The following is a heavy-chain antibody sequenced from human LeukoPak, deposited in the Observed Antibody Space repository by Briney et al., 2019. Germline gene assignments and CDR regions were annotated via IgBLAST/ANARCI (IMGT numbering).Heavy chain of an antibody. CDR1: GFTVSSNY. CDR2: IYSGGST. D-gene: IGHD6-13*01. Sequence: GGSLRLSCAASGFTVSSNYMSWVRQAPGKGLEWVSVIYSGGSTYYADSVKGRFTISRDNSKNTLYLQMNSLRAEDTAVYYCAKDRRLSIAAAGSFDYWGQGTLVTVSS. J-gene: IGHJ4*02. CDR3: AKDRRLSIAAAGSFDY. V-gene: IGHV3-53*01.